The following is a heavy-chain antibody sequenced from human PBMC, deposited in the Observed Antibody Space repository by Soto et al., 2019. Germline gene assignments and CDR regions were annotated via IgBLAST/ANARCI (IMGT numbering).Heavy chain of an antibody. V-gene: IGHV3-23*01. CDR2: ISGSGTST. D-gene: IGHD6-19*01. Sequence: PGGALRLSCAASGFTFSRYALNWVRQAPGKGLEWVAEISGSGTSTNYATSVQGRFIISSDSSKKTAYLQWSNLRASETAMYYCARGYNSGWSIHPYYIDFWGPGTLVTVSS. J-gene: IGHJ4*02. CDR1: GFTFSRYA. CDR3: ARGYNSGWSIHPYYIDF.